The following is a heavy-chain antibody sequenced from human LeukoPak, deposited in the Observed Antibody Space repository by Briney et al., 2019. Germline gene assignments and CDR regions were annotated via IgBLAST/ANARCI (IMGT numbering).Heavy chain of an antibody. Sequence: SETLSLTCAVYGGSFSGYYWSWIRQPPGKGLEWIGEINHSGSTNYNPSLKNRVTISVDTSKNQFSLKLSSVTAADTAVYYCARAGGWLQLRGVYWFDPWGQGTLVTVSS. CDR3: ARAGGWLQLRGVYWFDP. V-gene: IGHV4-34*01. J-gene: IGHJ5*02. D-gene: IGHD5-24*01. CDR1: GGSFSGYY. CDR2: INHSGST.